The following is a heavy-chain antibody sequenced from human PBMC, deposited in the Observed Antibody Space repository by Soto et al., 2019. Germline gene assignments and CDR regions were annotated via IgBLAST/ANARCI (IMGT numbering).Heavy chain of an antibody. CDR2: IYPTKTT. D-gene: IGHD5-18*01. V-gene: IGHV4-4*07. Sequence: SETLSLTCTVSGGSISSYYWSWIRQPAGKRLEWIGRIYPTKTTNYNPSLKSRVTMSVDTSKSQFSLKLTSVTAADTAVYYCARDLGPLNSYMSWFDSWGQGTLVTVSS. J-gene: IGHJ5*01. CDR1: GGSISSYY. CDR3: ARDLGPLNSYMSWFDS.